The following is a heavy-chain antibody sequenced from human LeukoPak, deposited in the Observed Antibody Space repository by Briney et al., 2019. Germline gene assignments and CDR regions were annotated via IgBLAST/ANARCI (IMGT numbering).Heavy chain of an antibody. CDR3: ARDYDYVWGSYRYRNWFDP. J-gene: IGHJ5*02. Sequence: PGGSLRLSCAASGFTFSSYWMHWVRQAPGKGLVWVSRINSDGSSTSYADSVRGRFTISRDNAKNTLYLQMNSLRAEDTAVYYCARDYDYVWGSYRYRNWFDPWGQGTLVTVSS. CDR1: GFTFSSYW. V-gene: IGHV3-74*01. D-gene: IGHD3-16*02. CDR2: INSDGSST.